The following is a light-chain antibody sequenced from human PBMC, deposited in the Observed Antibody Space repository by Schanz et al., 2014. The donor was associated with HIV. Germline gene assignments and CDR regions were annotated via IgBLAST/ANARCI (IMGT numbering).Light chain of an antibody. V-gene: IGKV1-5*03. J-gene: IGKJ2*01. Sequence: DIQMTQSPSTLSASVGDRISITCRASQSVSTWLAWYQQKPGKAPKLLISEASILETGVPSTFSGSGSGTEFTLTISSLQPGDFATYYCLQYNDDVYTFGQGTKLEIK. CDR2: EAS. CDR1: QSVSTW. CDR3: LQYNDDVYT.